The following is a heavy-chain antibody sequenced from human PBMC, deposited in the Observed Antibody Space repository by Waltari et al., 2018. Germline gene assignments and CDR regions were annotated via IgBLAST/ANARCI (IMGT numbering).Heavy chain of an antibody. D-gene: IGHD2-21*02. CDR3: ARGAMVVTPTMAFDI. V-gene: IGHV3-48*04. CDR1: GFTFSSYS. J-gene: IGHJ3*02. Sequence: EVQLVESGGGLVQPGGSLRLSCAASGFTFSSYSMNWVRQAPGKGLEWVSYISSSSSTIYYADSVKGRFTISRDNAKNSLYLQMNSLRAEDTAVYYCARGAMVVTPTMAFDIWGQGTMVTVSS. CDR2: ISSSSSTI.